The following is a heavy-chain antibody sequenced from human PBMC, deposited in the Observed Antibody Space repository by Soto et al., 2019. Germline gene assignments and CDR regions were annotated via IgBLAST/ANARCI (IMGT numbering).Heavy chain of an antibody. CDR3: ARSSSWYHKCFDP. J-gene: IGHJ5*02. D-gene: IGHD2-2*01. V-gene: IGHV1-2*02. Sequence: ASVKVSCKASGDTFSDYYIHWVRQAPGQGLEWMGWINPSTGGTNYAQKFQDRVTMTRDTSTSTVYMDLSRLTSDDTAIYFCARSSSWYHKCFDPPGQGTLVTVSS. CDR2: INPSTGGT. CDR1: GDTFSDYY.